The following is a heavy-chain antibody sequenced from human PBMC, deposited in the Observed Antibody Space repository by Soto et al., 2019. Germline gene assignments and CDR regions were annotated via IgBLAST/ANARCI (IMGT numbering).Heavy chain of an antibody. CDR2: ISAYNGNT. V-gene: IGHV1-18*01. J-gene: IGHJ4*02. D-gene: IGHD3-22*01. Sequence: ASVKVSCKASGYTFTSYGISWVRQAPGQGLEWMGWISAYNGNTNYAQKLQGRVTMTTDTSTSTAYMGLRSLRSDDTAVYYCARDPGYYDSSGYYLTVVSTPRFDYWGQGTLVTVSS. CDR1: GYTFTSYG. CDR3: ARDPGYYDSSGYYLTVVSTPRFDY.